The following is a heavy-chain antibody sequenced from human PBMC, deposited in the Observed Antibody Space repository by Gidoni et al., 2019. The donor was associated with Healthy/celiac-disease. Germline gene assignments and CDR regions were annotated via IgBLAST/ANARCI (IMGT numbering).Heavy chain of an antibody. V-gene: IGHV1-69*01. J-gene: IGHJ6*02. D-gene: IGHD6-13*01. Sequence: QVQLVQSGAEVKKPGSSVKVSCKASGGTFSSYAISWVRQAPGQGLEWMGGIIPIFGTANYAQKFQGRVTITADESTSTAYMELSSLRSEDTAVYYCARSPAVAAAGNYYGMDVWGQGTTVTVSS. CDR3: ARSPAVAAAGNYYGMDV. CDR2: IIPIFGTA. CDR1: GGTFSSYA.